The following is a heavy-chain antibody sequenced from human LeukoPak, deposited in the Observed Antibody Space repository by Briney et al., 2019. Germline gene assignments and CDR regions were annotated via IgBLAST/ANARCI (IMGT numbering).Heavy chain of an antibody. V-gene: IGHV1-18*01. CDR3: ARGVGSEGLTI. Sequence: ASVKVSCKASGYTFKSYAITWVRQAPGQGLEWMGWIDPYSGNTNYAQKFQGRVTMTTETFTSTADMEVTSLRSDDTAVYYCARGVGSEGLTIWGQGTLVTVSS. CDR1: GYTFKSYA. J-gene: IGHJ3*02. D-gene: IGHD3-10*01. CDR2: IDPYSGNT.